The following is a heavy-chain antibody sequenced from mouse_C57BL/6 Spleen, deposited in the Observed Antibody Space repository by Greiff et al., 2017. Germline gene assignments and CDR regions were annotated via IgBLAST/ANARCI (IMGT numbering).Heavy chain of an antibody. CDR2: IDPSDSYT. J-gene: IGHJ4*01. CDR3: ARSGLKGGAMDY. V-gene: IGHV1-69*01. Sequence: VQLQQPGAELVMPGASVKLSCKASGYTFTSYWMHWVKQRPGQGLEWIGEIDPSDSYTNYNQKFKGKSTLTVDKSSSTAYMQLSSLTSEDSAVXYCARSGLKGGAMDYWGQGTSVTVSS. CDR1: GYTFTSYW. D-gene: IGHD1-3*01.